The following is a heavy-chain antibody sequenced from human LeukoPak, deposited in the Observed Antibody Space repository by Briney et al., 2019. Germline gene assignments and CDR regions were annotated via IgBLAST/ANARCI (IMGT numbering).Heavy chain of an antibody. Sequence: GGSLRLSCAASGFTFSSYWMSWVRQAPGKGLEWVANIKQDGSEKYYVDSVKGRFTISRDNAKNSPYLQMNSLRAEDTAVYYCARGDTAMVWGPFDYWGQGTLVTVSS. V-gene: IGHV3-7*01. CDR3: ARGDTAMVWGPFDY. CDR2: IKQDGSEK. J-gene: IGHJ4*02. CDR1: GFTFSSYW. D-gene: IGHD5-18*01.